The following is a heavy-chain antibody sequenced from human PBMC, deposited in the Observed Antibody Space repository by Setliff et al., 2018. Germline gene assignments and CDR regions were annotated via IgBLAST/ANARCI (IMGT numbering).Heavy chain of an antibody. CDR2: IYSSGNT. D-gene: IGHD2-8*01. Sequence: PSETLSLTCTVSGDSIINYYWSWIRQPPGKGLEWIGDIYSSGNTNYNPSLKSRVTISVDTSKNQFSLNMTSVTAADTAVYYCAREGFYCTNGVGYRPFDYWGQGTLVTVSS. CDR1: GDSIINYY. V-gene: IGHV4-4*08. J-gene: IGHJ4*02. CDR3: AREGFYCTNGVGYRPFDY.